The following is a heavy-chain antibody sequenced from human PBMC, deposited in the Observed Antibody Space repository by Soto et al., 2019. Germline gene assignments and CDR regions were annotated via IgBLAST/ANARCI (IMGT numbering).Heavy chain of an antibody. CDR3: AREVVVGATQDYYGMDV. Sequence: SETLSLTCTVSGGSISSSSYYWGWIRQPPGKGLERIGSIYYSGSTYYNPSLKSRVTISVDTSKNQFSLKLSSVTAADTAVYYCAREVVVGATQDYYGMDVWGQGTTVTVSS. CDR1: GGSISSSSYY. J-gene: IGHJ6*02. CDR2: IYYSGST. D-gene: IGHD1-26*01. V-gene: IGHV4-39*02.